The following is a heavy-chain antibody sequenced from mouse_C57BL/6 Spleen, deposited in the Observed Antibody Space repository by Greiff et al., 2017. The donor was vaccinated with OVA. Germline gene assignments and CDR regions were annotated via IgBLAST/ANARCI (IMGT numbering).Heavy chain of an antibody. CDR1: GFTFSNYW. Sequence: EVKLMESGGGLVQPGGSMKLSCVASGFTFSNYWMNWVRQSPEKGLEWVAQIRLKSDNYATHYAESVKGRFTISRDDSKSSVYLQMNNLRAEDTGSYYCAEEDNYGYFDVWGTGTTVTVSS. V-gene: IGHV6-3*01. J-gene: IGHJ1*03. CDR3: AEEDNYGYFDV. CDR2: IRLKSDNYAT.